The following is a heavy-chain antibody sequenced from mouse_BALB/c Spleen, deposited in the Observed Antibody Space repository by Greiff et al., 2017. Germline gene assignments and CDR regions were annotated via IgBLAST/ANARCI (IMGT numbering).Heavy chain of an antibody. Sequence: EVMLVESGGGLVQPGGSRKLSCAASGFTFSSFGMHWVRQAPGKGLEWVAYISSGSSTIYYADTVKGRFTISRDNPKNTLFLQMTSLRSEDTAMYYCARGYRYDAWFAYWGQGTLVTVSA. CDR2: ISSGSSTI. CDR1: GFTFSSFG. J-gene: IGHJ3*01. V-gene: IGHV5-17*02. D-gene: IGHD2-14*01. CDR3: ARGYRYDAWFAY.